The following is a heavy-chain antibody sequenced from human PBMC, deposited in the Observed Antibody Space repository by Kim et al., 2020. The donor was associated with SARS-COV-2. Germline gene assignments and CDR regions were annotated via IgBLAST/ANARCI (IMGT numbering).Heavy chain of an antibody. CDR2: ISGSGSST. Sequence: GGSLRLSCAASGFIFSNYNMNWVRQAPGRGLEWVSYISGSGSSTNYADSVKGRFTVSRDNAKNSVILQLSSLRVDDTAVYFCARGRPLRFFDHWGQGALVTVSS. D-gene: IGHD3-3*01. CDR1: GFIFSNYN. J-gene: IGHJ4*02. CDR3: ARGRPLRFFDH. V-gene: IGHV3-48*03.